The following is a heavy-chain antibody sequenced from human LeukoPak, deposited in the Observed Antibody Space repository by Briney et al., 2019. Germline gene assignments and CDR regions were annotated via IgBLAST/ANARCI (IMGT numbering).Heavy chain of an antibody. V-gene: IGHV3-30-3*01. CDR2: ISYDGSNK. D-gene: IGHD2-21*01. Sequence: GGSLRLSCAASGFTFSSYAMHWVRQAPGKGLEWVAVISYDGSNKYYADSVKGRFTISRDNSKNTLYLQMNSLRAEDTAVYYCASTPVVVIAGGSRWGQGTLVTVSS. CDR3: ASTPVVVIAGGSR. J-gene: IGHJ4*02. CDR1: GFTFSSYA.